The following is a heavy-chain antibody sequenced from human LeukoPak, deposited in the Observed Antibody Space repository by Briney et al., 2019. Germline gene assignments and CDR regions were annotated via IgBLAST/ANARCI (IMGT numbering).Heavy chain of an antibody. CDR3: AKSRGLYVDTTMALEY. CDR2: ISGSGGST. CDR1: GFTFSSHA. J-gene: IGHJ4*02. Sequence: GGSLRLSCAASGFTFSSHAMSWVRQAPGKGLEWVSAISGSGGSTYYADSVKGRFTISRDNSKNTLYLQMNSLRAEDTAVYYCAKSRGLYVDTTMALEYWGQGTLVTVSS. V-gene: IGHV3-23*01. D-gene: IGHD5-18*01.